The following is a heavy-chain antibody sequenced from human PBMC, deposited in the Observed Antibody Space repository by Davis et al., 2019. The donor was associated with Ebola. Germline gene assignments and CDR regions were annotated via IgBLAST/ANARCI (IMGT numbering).Heavy chain of an antibody. D-gene: IGHD7-27*01. V-gene: IGHV4-34*01. CDR2: INHSGST. J-gene: IGHJ4*02. CDR1: GGSFSGYY. CDR3: AIIANWGSIDY. Sequence: MPSETLSLTCAVYGGSFSGYYWSWIRQPPGKGLEWIGEINHSGSTNYNPSLKSRVTISVDTSKNQFSLKLSSVTAADTAVYYCAIIANWGSIDYWGQGTLVTVSS.